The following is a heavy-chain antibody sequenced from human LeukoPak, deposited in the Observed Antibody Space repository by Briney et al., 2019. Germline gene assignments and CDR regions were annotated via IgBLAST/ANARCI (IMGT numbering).Heavy chain of an antibody. CDR2: IYSGGST. CDR3: AKDDGGDTDYYYMDV. J-gene: IGHJ6*03. V-gene: IGHV3-53*01. Sequence: GGSLRLSCAASGFTVSSNYMSWVRQAPGKGLEWVSVIYSGGSTYYADSVKGRFTISRDNSKNTLYLQMNSLRAEDTAVYYCAKDDGGDTDYYYMDVWGKGTTVTVSS. CDR1: GFTVSSNY. D-gene: IGHD3-16*01.